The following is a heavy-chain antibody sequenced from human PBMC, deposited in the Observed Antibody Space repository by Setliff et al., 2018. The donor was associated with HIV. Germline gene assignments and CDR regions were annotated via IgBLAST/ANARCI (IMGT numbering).Heavy chain of an antibody. Sequence: ASETLSLTCAVYGGSFSGYYWSWIRQPPGKGLEWIGEINHSGSTNYNPSLKSRVTISVDTAKNQFSLKLSSVTAADTAVYYCAKTIGRYFDIFDNWGQGTLVTVSS. CDR1: GGSFSGYY. CDR2: INHSGST. CDR3: AKTIGRYFDIFDN. V-gene: IGHV4-34*01. J-gene: IGHJ4*02. D-gene: IGHD3-9*01.